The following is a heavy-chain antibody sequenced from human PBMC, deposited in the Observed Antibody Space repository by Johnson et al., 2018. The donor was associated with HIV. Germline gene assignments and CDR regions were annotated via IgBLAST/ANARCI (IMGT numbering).Heavy chain of an antibody. CDR3: TRDEPYNLNAFDI. V-gene: IGHV3-66*02. D-gene: IGHD5-24*01. CDR1: GFTVSSNY. J-gene: IGHJ3*02. CDR2: VYSGGTT. Sequence: VQLVESGGGLVQPGGSLRLSCAASGFTVSSNYMSWVRQAPVKGLESVSVVYSGGTTHYADSVKGRSTISRDNSKNTLYLQMNSLRAEDTAVYYCTRDEPYNLNAFDIWGQGTMVTVSS.